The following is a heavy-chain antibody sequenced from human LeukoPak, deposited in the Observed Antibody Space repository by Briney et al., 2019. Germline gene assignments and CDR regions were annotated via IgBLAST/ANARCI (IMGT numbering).Heavy chain of an antibody. Sequence: SVKVSCKASGGTFSSYAISWVRQAPGQGLEWMGGIIPIFGTADYAQKFQGRVTMTRDTSISTAYMELSRLRSDDTAVYYCARAGGYYDSSGYSSGVYYWGQGTLVTVSS. J-gene: IGHJ4*02. CDR1: GGTFSSYA. CDR2: IIPIFGTA. CDR3: ARAGGYYDSSGYSSGVYY. V-gene: IGHV1-69*05. D-gene: IGHD3-22*01.